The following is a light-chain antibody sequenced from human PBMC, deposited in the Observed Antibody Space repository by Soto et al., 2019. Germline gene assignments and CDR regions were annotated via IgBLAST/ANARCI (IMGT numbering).Light chain of an antibody. CDR1: QSISSY. Sequence: DIQMTQSPSTLSASVGDRVTITCRASQSISSYLNWYQQKPGKAPKLLIYAASSLQSGVPSRFRGSGSGTDFPLTISRLPPEDFATYYCQQSYSTPRTFGQGTKVDI. CDR2: AAS. J-gene: IGKJ1*01. CDR3: QQSYSTPRT. V-gene: IGKV1-39*01.